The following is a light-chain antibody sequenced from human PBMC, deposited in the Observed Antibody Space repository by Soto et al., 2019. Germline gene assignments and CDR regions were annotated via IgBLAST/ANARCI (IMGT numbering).Light chain of an antibody. CDR2: GAS. J-gene: IGKJ5*01. V-gene: IGKV3D-15*01. Sequence: ETVMTQSPATLSVSPGERATHSCRASQSVRTKLAWYQQKPGQAPRLLIYGASSRATGIPARFSGSGSGTEFTLTISSLQSEDSGVYYCQQYNKWPAKITFGQGTRLEI. CDR1: QSVRTK. CDR3: QQYNKWPAKIT.